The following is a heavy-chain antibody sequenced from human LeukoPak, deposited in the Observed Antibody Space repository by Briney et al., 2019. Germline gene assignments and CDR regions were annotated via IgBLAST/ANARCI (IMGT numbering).Heavy chain of an antibody. CDR2: LSWNGGNI. J-gene: IGHJ4*02. Sequence: PGGSLRLSCAASGFTFHDYAMHWVRQAPGKGLEWVSGLSWNGGNIGYAESVRGRFTTSRDNAGNSLYLQMNSLRPEDTALYYCAKALGSTVTTRTYFDYWGQGTLVTVSS. CDR3: AKALGSTVTTRTYFDY. V-gene: IGHV3-9*01. D-gene: IGHD4-17*01. CDR1: GFTFHDYA.